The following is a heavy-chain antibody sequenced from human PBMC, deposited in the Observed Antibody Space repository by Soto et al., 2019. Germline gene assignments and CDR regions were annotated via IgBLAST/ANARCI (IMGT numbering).Heavy chain of an antibody. V-gene: IGHV3-7*03. CDR1: GFTFSSYW. CDR2: IKQDGSEK. CDR3: ARDSYDILTGYQNPHFDY. J-gene: IGHJ4*02. D-gene: IGHD3-9*01. Sequence: PGGSLRLSCAASGFTFSSYWMSWVRQAPGKGLEWVANIKQDGSEKYYVDSVKGRFTISRDNAMNSLYLQMNSLRAEDTAVYYCARDSYDILTGYQNPHFDYWGQGTLVTVSS.